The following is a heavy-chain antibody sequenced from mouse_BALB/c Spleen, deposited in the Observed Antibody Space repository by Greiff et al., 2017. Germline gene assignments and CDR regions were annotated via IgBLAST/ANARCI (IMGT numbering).Heavy chain of an antibody. Sequence: EVQLQESGGGLVQPGGSLKLSCAASGFTFSSYGMSWVRQTPDKRLELVATINSNGGSTYYPDSVKGRFTISRDNAKNTLYLQMSSLKSEDTAMYYCARDISDFDYWGQGTTRTVSS. J-gene: IGHJ2*01. V-gene: IGHV5-6-3*01. CDR2: INSNGGST. CDR1: GFTFSSYG. CDR3: ARDISDFDY.